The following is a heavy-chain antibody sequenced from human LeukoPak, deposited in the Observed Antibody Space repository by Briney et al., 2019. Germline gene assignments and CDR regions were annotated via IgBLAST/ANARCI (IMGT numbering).Heavy chain of an antibody. CDR2: IKEDGSMK. CDR3: VRDRGSRAGSDY. Sequence: GGSLRLSCAASGFTFSTYWMGWVRLAPGKGLEWVAFIKEDGSMKYYVDSVKGRFTISRDNAQNSLNLQMNNLRVEDTAVYYCVRDRGSRAGSDYWGQGTLVTVSS. D-gene: IGHD3-10*01. J-gene: IGHJ4*02. CDR1: GFTFSTYW. V-gene: IGHV3-7*01.